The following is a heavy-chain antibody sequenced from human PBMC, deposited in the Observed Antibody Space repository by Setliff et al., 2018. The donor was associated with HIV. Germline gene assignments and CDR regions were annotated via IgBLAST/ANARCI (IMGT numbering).Heavy chain of an antibody. J-gene: IGHJ6*02. V-gene: IGHV1-2*02. CDR3: ARDVRGGFEEWFSTLDDGMDV. D-gene: IGHD3-3*01. CDR2: INPHTGVT. CDR1: GYIFIRYY. Sequence: ASVKVSCKTSGYIFIRYYIFWVRQAPGQGLEWMGNINPHTGVTRYAEKFQGRVTMTRDTSISTLYMELSRLRSDDTAVYYCARDVRGGFEEWFSTLDDGMDVWGQGTTVTVSS.